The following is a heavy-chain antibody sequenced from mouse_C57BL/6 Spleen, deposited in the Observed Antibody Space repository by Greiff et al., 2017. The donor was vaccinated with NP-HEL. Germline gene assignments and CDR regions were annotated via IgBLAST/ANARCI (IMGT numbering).Heavy chain of an antibody. CDR3: ARWDNYSNYFAY. J-gene: IGHJ3*01. Sequence: VQLQQSGAELVMPGASVKLSCKASGYTFTSYWMHWVKQRPGQGLEWIGEIDPSDSYTNYNQKFKGKSTLTVDKSSSTAYMQLSSLTSEDSAVYYCARWDNYSNYFAYWGQGTLVTVSA. V-gene: IGHV1-69*01. D-gene: IGHD2-5*01. CDR1: GYTFTSYW. CDR2: IDPSDSYT.